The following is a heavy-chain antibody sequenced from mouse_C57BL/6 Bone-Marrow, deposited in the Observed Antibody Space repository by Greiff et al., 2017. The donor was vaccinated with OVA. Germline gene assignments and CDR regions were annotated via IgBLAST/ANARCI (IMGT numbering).Heavy chain of an antibody. Sequence: VQLQQSGPELVKPGASVKISCKASGYAFSSSWMNWVKQRPGQGLEWIGRIYPGDGDTNYNGKFKGKATLTADKSSSTAYMQLSSLTSEDSAVYFCARALYYYGSRYFDYWGQGTTLTVSS. CDR2: IYPGDGDT. V-gene: IGHV1-82*01. CDR1: GYAFSSSW. J-gene: IGHJ2*01. CDR3: ARALYYYGSRYFDY. D-gene: IGHD1-1*01.